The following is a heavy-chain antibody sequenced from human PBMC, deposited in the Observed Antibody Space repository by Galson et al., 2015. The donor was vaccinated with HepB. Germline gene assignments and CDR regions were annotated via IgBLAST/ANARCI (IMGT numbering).Heavy chain of an antibody. CDR3: APGEQWGDY. Sequence: SLRLSCAASGFTFSSYGMHWVRQAPGKGLEWVAVISYDGSNKYYADSVKGRFTISRDNSKNTLYLQMNSLRAEDTAVYYCAPGEQWGDYWGQGTLVTVSS. V-gene: IGHV3-30*03. J-gene: IGHJ4*02. CDR1: GFTFSSYG. CDR2: ISYDGSNK. D-gene: IGHD6-19*01.